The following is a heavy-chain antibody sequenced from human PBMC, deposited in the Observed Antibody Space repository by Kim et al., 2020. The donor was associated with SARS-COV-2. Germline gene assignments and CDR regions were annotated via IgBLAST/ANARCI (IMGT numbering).Heavy chain of an antibody. J-gene: IGHJ4*02. D-gene: IGHD2-21*02. Sequence: ASVKVSCKASGYTFTSYYMHWVRQAPGQGLEWMGIINPSGGSTSYAQKFQGRVTMTRDTSTSTVYMELSSLRSEDTAVYYCARPRAPYCGGDCYMHYWGQGTLVTVSS. V-gene: IGHV1-46*01. CDR3: ARPRAPYCGGDCYMHY. CDR1: GYTFTSYY. CDR2: INPSGGST.